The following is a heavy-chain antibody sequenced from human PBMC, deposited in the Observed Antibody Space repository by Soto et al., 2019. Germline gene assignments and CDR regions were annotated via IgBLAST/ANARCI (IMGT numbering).Heavy chain of an antibody. CDR2: INHSGGST. CDR3: ATHDSSAPRGDAFDI. D-gene: IGHD3-22*01. J-gene: IGHJ3*02. Sequence: QVQLVQSGAEVKKPGASVKVSCKASGYTFTSYYMHWVRQAPGQGLEWMGIINHSGGSTSYAQKCQGRVTMTRDTSTSTVYMELSSLRSEDTAVYYCATHDSSAPRGDAFDICGQGTMVTVSS. CDR1: GYTFTSYY. V-gene: IGHV1-46*01.